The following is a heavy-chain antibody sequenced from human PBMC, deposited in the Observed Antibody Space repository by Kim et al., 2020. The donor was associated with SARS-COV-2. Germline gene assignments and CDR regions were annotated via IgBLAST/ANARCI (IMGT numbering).Heavy chain of an antibody. D-gene: IGHD6-13*01. CDR2: IYYSGST. J-gene: IGHJ5*02. CDR3: ARQPAAAGKYNWFDP. Sequence: SETLSLTCTVSGGSISSSSYYWGWIRQPPGKGLEWIGSIYYSGSTYYNPSLKSRVTISVDTSKNQFSLKLSSVTAADTAVYYCARQPAAAGKYNWFDPWGQGTLVTVSS. V-gene: IGHV4-39*01. CDR1: GGSISSSSYY.